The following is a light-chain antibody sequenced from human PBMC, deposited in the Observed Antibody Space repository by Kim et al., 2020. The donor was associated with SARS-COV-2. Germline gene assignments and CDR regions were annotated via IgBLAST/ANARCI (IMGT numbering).Light chain of an antibody. CDR1: QDISNY. J-gene: IGKJ5*01. CDR2: DAS. V-gene: IGKV1-33*01. CDR3: QQYDNLPIT. Sequence: ASVGDRVTITCQASQDISNYLNWYQQKPGRAPKFLIYDASNLETGVPSRFSGSGSGTDFTFTISSLQPEDIATYYCQQYDNLPITFGQGTRLEIK.